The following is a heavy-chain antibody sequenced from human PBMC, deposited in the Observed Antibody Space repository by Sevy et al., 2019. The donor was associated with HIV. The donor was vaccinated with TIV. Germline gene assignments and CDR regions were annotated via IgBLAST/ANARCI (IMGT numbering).Heavy chain of an antibody. Sequence: WGFLRLSCAASGFTFSKYSMSWVRQPPGKGLEWVSTLSFGCGEIKYADSVKGRFTISRDNSKSSVYLQMNILRPEDTAVHYCAREGCTKPHDYWGQGTLVLVSS. CDR1: GFTFSKYS. CDR2: LSFGCGEI. D-gene: IGHD2-8*01. J-gene: IGHJ4*02. CDR3: AREGCTKPHDY. V-gene: IGHV3-23*01.